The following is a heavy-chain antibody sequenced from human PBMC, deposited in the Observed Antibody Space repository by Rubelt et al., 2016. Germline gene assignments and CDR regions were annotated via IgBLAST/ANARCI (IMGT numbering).Heavy chain of an antibody. V-gene: IGHV4-34*01. J-gene: IGHJ3*02. CDR3: ARAGENAFDI. CDR1: GGSFSGYY. D-gene: IGHD1-1*01. CDR2: INHRGHT. Sequence: QVQLQQWGAGLLKPSETLSLTCAVYGGSFSGYYWSCIRQPPGKGLEWIGEINHRGHTNYNPSLKSRVTISVDTSKNQFSLRLSSGTAADTAVYYCARAGENAFDIWGQGTMVTVSS.